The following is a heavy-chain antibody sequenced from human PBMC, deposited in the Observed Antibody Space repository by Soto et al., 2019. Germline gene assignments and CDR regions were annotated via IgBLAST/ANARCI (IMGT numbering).Heavy chain of an antibody. D-gene: IGHD3-22*01. CDR3: AKSLNALRVRYYYGMDV. CDR2: ISGSGGST. CDR1: GFTFSSYA. V-gene: IGHV3-23*01. J-gene: IGHJ6*02. Sequence: PGGSLRLSCAASGFTFSSYAMSWVRQAPGKWLEWVSAISGSGGSTYYADSVKGRFTISRDNSKNTLYLQMNSLRAEDTAVYYCAKSLNALRVRYYYGMDVWGQGXTVTVSS.